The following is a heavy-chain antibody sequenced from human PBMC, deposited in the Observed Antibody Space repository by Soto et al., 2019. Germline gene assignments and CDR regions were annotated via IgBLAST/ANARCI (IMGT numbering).Heavy chain of an antibody. CDR2: INHSGST. J-gene: IGHJ6*02. V-gene: IGHV4-34*01. CDR1: GGSFSGYY. Sequence: SETLSLTCAVYGGSFSGYYWRWIRQPPGRGPEWIGEINHSGSTNYNPSLKSRVTISVDTSKNQFSLKLSSVTAADTAVYYCARGYNLVVVKYYYYYGMDVWGQGTTVTISS. D-gene: IGHD3-22*01. CDR3: ARGYNLVVVKYYYYYGMDV.